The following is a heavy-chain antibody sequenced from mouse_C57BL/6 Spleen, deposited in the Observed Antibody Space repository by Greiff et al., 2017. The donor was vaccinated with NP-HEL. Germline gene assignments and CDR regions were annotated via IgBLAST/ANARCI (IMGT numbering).Heavy chain of an antibody. D-gene: IGHD2-1*01. CDR3: ARSGNYDY. J-gene: IGHJ2*01. CDR2: INPSSGYT. CDR1: GYTFTSYW. Sequence: QVQLQQSGAELAKPGASVKLSCKASGYTFTSYWMPWVKQRPGQGLEWIGYINPSSGYTKYNQKFKDKATLTAAKSSSTAYMQRSSLIYDDYAVYYCARSGNYDYWGQGTTLTVSS. V-gene: IGHV1-7*01.